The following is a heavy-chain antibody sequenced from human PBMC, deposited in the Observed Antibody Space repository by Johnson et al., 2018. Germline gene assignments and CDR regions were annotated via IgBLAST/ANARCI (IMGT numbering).Heavy chain of an antibody. V-gene: IGHV1-69*12. Sequence: QVQLVQSGAEVKKPGSSVKVSCKASGGTFSSYAISWVRQAPGQGLEWMGGIIPIFGTANYAQKFQGRVTITADESTSTAYMELSSLRSEDTAVDYCASREYLSSPRSAPNYYYYVVDVWGQGTTFPVAS. CDR3: ASREYLSSPRSAPNYYYYVVDV. CDR1: GGTFSSYA. J-gene: IGHJ6*02. CDR2: IIPIFGTA. D-gene: IGHD2-2*01.